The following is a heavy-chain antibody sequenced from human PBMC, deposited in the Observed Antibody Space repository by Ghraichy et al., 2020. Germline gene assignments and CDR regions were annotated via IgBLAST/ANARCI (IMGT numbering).Heavy chain of an antibody. D-gene: IGHD2-2*01. V-gene: IGHV4-34*01. CDR2: INHSGST. CDR1: GGSFSGYY. CDR3: ARVYCSSTSCPIDY. Sequence: SETLSLTCAVYGGSFSGYYWSWIRQPPGKGLEWIGEINHSGSTNYNPSLKSRVTISVDTSKNQFSLKLSSVTAADTAVYYCARVYCSSTSCPIDYWGQGTLVTVSS. J-gene: IGHJ4*02.